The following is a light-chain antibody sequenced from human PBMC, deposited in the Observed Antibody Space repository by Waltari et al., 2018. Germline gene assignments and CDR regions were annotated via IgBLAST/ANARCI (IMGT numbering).Light chain of an antibody. J-gene: IGLJ3*02. CDR1: YSNIGNNV. V-gene: IGLV1-44*01. CDR3: AAWDDSLNGHWV. CDR2: RND. Sequence: QSVLTQQPSASGTPGQRVTFSCSGTYSNIGNNVVNWYQQLPGKAPKLLIYRNDQRPSGVPDRFSGSKSGSSASLAIGGLQSDDEADYYCAAWDDSLNGHWVFGGGTKVTVL.